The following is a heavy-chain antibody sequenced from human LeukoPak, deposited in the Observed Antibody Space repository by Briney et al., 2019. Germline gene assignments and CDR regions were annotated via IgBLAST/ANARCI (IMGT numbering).Heavy chain of an antibody. D-gene: IGHD4-17*01. V-gene: IGHV1-69*13. CDR1: GYTFTSYG. CDR2: IIPIFGTA. Sequence: SVKVSCKASGYTFTSYGISWVRQAPGQGLEWMGGIIPIFGTANYAQKFQGRVTITADESTSTAYMELSSLRSEDTAVYYCARARDYGDYAAGYWGQGTLVTVSS. J-gene: IGHJ4*02. CDR3: ARARDYGDYAAGY.